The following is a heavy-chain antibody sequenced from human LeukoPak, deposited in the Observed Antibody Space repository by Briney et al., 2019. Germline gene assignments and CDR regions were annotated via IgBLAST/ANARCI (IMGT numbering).Heavy chain of an antibody. CDR1: GGSISSGDYY. V-gene: IGHV4-30-4*08. Sequence: PSQTLSLTCTVSGGSISSGDYYWGWIRQPPGKGLEWIGYIYYSGSTNYNPSLKSRVTISVDTSKNQFSLKLSSVTAADTAVYYCARALSGSYGYDYWGQGTLVTASS. J-gene: IGHJ4*02. CDR2: IYYSGST. D-gene: IGHD1-26*01. CDR3: ARALSGSYGYDY.